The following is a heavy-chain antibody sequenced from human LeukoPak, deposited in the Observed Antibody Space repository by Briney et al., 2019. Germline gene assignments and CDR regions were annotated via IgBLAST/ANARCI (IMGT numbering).Heavy chain of an antibody. Sequence: SETPSLTCTVSGGSISSYYWSWIRQPPGKGLEWIGYIYYSGSTNYNPSLKSRVTISVDTSKNQFSLKLSSVAAADTAVYYCARDLGVVTAIPFWGQGTLVTVSS. J-gene: IGHJ4*02. D-gene: IGHD2-21*02. V-gene: IGHV4-59*01. CDR1: GGSISSYY. CDR2: IYYSGST. CDR3: ARDLGVVTAIPF.